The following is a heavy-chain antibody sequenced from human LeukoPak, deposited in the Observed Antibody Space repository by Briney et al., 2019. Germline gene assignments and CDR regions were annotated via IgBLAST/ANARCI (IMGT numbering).Heavy chain of an antibody. Sequence: SETLSLTCAVYGGSFSGYYWSWIRQPPGKGLEWIGEINQGGSTNYNPSLKSRVTISVDTSKNQFSLKLSSVTAADTAVYYCARGKRIAARSYYFDYWGQGTLVTVSS. CDR1: GGSFSGYY. D-gene: IGHD6-6*01. CDR2: INQGGST. J-gene: IGHJ4*02. V-gene: IGHV4-34*01. CDR3: ARGKRIAARSYYFDY.